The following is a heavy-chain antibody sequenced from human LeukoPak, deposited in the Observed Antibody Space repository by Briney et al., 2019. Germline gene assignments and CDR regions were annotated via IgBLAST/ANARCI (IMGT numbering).Heavy chain of an antibody. Sequence: GGSLRLSCAASGFTFSSYSMNWVRQAPGKGLEWVSYISSSSSTIYYADSVKGRFTISRDNAKNSLYLQMNSLRAEDTAVYYCARDFAPGSIAVAGIGGFDYWGQGTLVTVSS. D-gene: IGHD6-19*01. J-gene: IGHJ4*02. CDR1: GFTFSSYS. V-gene: IGHV3-48*01. CDR3: ARDFAPGSIAVAGIGGFDY. CDR2: ISSSSSTI.